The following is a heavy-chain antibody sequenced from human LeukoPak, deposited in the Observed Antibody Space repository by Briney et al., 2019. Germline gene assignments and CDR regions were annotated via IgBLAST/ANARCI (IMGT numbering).Heavy chain of an antibody. CDR1: GFTFSSYA. CDR2: ISYDGSNK. Sequence: GRSLRLSCAASGFTFSSYAMHWVRQAPGKGLEWVAVISYDGSNKYYADSVKGRFTISRDNSKNTLYLQMNSLRAEDTAVYYCARGESSGWFVHWGQGTLVTVSS. J-gene: IGHJ5*02. CDR3: ARGESSGWFVH. D-gene: IGHD6-19*01. V-gene: IGHV3-30*04.